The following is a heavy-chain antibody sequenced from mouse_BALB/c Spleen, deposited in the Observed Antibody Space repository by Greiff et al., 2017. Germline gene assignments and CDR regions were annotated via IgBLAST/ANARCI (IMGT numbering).Heavy chain of an antibody. V-gene: IGHV4-1*02. CDR2: INPDSSTI. Sequence: EVQLVESGGGLVQPGGSLKLSCAASGFDFSRYWMSWVRQAPGKGLEWIGEINPDSSTINYTPSLKDKFIISRDNAKNTLYLQMSKVRSEDTALYYCASQGDYRYDRFPDYAMDYWGQGTSVTVSS. J-gene: IGHJ4*01. CDR3: ASQGDYRYDRFPDYAMDY. CDR1: GFDFSRYW. D-gene: IGHD2-14*01.